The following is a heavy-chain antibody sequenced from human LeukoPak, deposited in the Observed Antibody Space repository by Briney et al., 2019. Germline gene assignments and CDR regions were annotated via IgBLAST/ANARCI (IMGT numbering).Heavy chain of an antibody. D-gene: IGHD1-26*01. V-gene: IGHV4-59*08. CDR2: IHYSGST. J-gene: IGHJ5*02. Sequence: QVQLQESGPGLVKPSETLSLTCTVSGGSISSYYWSWIRQPPGKGLEWIGYIHYSGSTNYNPSPKSRVTISVDTSKNQFSLNLSSVTAADTAVYYCARRCSGTYGHWFDPWGQGTLVTVSS. CDR1: GGSISSYY. CDR3: ARRCSGTYGHWFDP.